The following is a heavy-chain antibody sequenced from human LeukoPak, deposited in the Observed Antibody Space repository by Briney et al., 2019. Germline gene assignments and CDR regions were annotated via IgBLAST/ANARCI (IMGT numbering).Heavy chain of an antibody. D-gene: IGHD1-26*01. J-gene: IGHJ4*02. CDR1: GYTFTDYY. V-gene: IGHV1-2*02. Sequence: ASVKVSCKASGYTFTDYYVHWVRQAPGQGLEWMGWINPNSGGTNYAQKFQGRVTMTRDTSSSTAYMELSRLRSDDTAVYYCARVGATAYFDYWGQGTLVTVSS. CDR2: INPNSGGT. CDR3: ARVGATAYFDY.